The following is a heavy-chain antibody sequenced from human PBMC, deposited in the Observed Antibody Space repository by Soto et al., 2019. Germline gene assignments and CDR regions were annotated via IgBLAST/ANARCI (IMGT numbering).Heavy chain of an antibody. CDR1: GFTFSSYA. CDR3: AKWFLLFFEWLSKQLLHAEYFQH. J-gene: IGHJ1*01. V-gene: IGHV3-23*01. D-gene: IGHD3-3*01. CDR2: ISGSGGST. Sequence: GGSLRLSCAASGFTFSSYAMSWVRQAPGKGLEWVSAISGSGGSTYYADSVKGRFTISRDNSKNTLKLQMNSLRAEDTTVYYNAKWFLLFFEWLSKQLLHAEYFQHWGPGTLVTVSS.